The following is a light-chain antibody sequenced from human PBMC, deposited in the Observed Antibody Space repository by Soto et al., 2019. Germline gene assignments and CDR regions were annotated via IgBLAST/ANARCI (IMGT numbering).Light chain of an antibody. V-gene: IGLV2-11*01. J-gene: IGLJ1*01. CDR2: DVD. CDR1: SSDVGNYNY. Sequence: QSALTQPRSVSGSPGQSVTISCTGTSSDVGNYNYVSWFQQYPGKAPKLMIYDVDKRPSGVPERFSGSKSGNTASLTISGLQADDEADYYCCSYAGSYTLYAFGTGTKLTVL. CDR3: CSYAGSYTLYA.